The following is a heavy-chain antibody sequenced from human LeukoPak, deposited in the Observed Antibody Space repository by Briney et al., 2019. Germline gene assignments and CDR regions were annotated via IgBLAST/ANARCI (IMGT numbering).Heavy chain of an antibody. D-gene: IGHD3-10*01. CDR3: ARSPRPYYYGSGSCADY. CDR1: GYSFTTYW. CDR2: IYPGDSDT. J-gene: IGHJ4*02. V-gene: IGHV5-51*01. Sequence: GESLKISCKGSGYSFTTYWIGWVRQMPGKGLEWMGIIYPGDSDTRYSPSFQGQVTISADKSISTAYLQWSSLKASDTAMYYCARSPRPYYYGSGSCADYWGQGTLVTVSS.